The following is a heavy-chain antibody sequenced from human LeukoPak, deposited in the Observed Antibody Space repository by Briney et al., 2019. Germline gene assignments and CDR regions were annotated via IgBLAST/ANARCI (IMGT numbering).Heavy chain of an antibody. CDR2: IYTGGST. D-gene: IGHD5-18*01. V-gene: IGHV3-53*01. CDR3: ARDMSGYNYGADY. Sequence: GGSLTLSCAASGFTVSSNYMSWVRQAPGKGLEWVSVIYTGGSTYYADSVKGRFTISRDNSKNTLYLQMNSLSAEDTAVYYCARDMSGYNYGADYRGQGTLVTVSS. CDR1: GFTVSSNY. J-gene: IGHJ4*02.